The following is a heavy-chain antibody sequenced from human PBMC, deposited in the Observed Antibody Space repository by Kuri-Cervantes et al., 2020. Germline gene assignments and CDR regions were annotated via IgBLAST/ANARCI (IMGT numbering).Heavy chain of an antibody. CDR2: IKQDGSEK. CDR3: ARSIVVPAAMLYYYYYYGMDV. D-gene: IGHD2-2*01. J-gene: IGHJ6*02. V-gene: IGHV3-7*01. Sequence: GGSLRLSCAASGFTFKNAWMSWVRQAPGKGLEWVANIKQDGSEKYYVASVKGRFTISRDNAKNSLYLQMNSLRAEDTAVYYCARSIVVPAAMLYYYYYYGMDVWGQGTTVTVSS. CDR1: GFTFKNAW.